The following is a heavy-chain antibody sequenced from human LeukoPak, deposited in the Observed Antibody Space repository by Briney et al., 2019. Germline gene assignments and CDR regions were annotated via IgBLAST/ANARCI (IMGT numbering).Heavy chain of an antibody. CDR1: GYTFTSYY. D-gene: IGHD5-18*01. CDR2: INPSGGST. V-gene: IGHV1-46*01. Sequence: ASVKVSCKASGYTFTSYYMHWVRQAPGQGLEWMGIINPSGGSTSYAQKFQGRVTMTRDTSTSTVYMELSSLRSEDTAVYYCARESTAMTPIYYFDFWGQGTLVTVSS. CDR3: ARESTAMTPIYYFDF. J-gene: IGHJ4*02.